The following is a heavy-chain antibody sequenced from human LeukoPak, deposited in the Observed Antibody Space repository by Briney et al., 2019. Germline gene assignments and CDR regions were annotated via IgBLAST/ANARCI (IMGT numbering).Heavy chain of an antibody. Sequence: ASVNVSCNPSGYTFTRFDINWVRQAPGQGLAWMGWMNPNNGSKDNAHKFQGRVTMPSSASIRTAYLELRGLRSEDTAVYYCARAFYSSASGGGNYFDFWGQGTPVTVSS. D-gene: IGHD6-6*01. V-gene: IGHV1-8*01. J-gene: IGHJ4*02. CDR3: ARAFYSSASGGGNYFDF. CDR2: MNPNNGSK. CDR1: GYTFTRFD.